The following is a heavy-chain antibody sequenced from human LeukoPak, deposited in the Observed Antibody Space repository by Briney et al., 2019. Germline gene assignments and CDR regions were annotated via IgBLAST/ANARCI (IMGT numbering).Heavy chain of an antibody. CDR2: IYSGGST. CDR1: GFTVSSNY. V-gene: IGHV3-66*01. Sequence: GGSLRLSCAASGFTVSSNYMSWVRQAPGKVLEWVSVIYSGGSTYYADSVKGRFTISRDNSKNTLYLQMNSLRAEDTAVYYCARLGDYGDLSYWGQGTLVTVSS. CDR3: ARLGDYGDLSY. J-gene: IGHJ4*02. D-gene: IGHD4-17*01.